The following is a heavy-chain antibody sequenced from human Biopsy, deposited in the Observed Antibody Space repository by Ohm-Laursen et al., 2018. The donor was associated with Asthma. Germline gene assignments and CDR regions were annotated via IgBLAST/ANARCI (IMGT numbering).Heavy chain of an antibody. D-gene: IGHD2-2*01. V-gene: IGHV1-69*13. CDR2: MNSDFGTT. CDR3: ARKAGSGISRTGYSLDF. J-gene: IGHJ4*02. CDR1: GGTFNTYV. Sequence: VASVKVSCKSLGGTFNTYVIGWVRQAPGQGLEWMGGMNSDFGTTTYPQKFQDRVTITADDSTSTVYMELSSLRSEDTAVYYCARKAGSGISRTGYSLDFWGQGTLVTASS.